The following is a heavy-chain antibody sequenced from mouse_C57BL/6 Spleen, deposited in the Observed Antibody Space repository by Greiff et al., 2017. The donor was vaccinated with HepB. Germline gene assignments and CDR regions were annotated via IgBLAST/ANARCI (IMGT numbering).Heavy chain of an antibody. CDR1: GYSITSDY. D-gene: IGHD1-1*01. Sequence: EVNVVESGPGLAKPSQTLSLTCSVTGYSITSDYWNWIRKFPGNKLEYMGYISYSGSTYYNPSLKSRISITRDTSKNQYYLQLNSVTTEDTATYYCARGITTVVATNYAMDYWGQGTSVTVSS. CDR2: ISYSGST. V-gene: IGHV3-8*01. CDR3: ARGITTVVATNYAMDY. J-gene: IGHJ4*01.